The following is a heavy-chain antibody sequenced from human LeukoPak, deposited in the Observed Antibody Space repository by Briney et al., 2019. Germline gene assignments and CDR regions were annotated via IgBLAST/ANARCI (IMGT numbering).Heavy chain of an antibody. CDR1: GYTFTSYY. D-gene: IGHD2-15*01. CDR2: INPSGGST. V-gene: IGHV1-46*01. Sequence: ASVKVSCKASGYTFTSYYMHWVRQAPGQGLEWMGIINPSGGSTSYAQKFQGRVTMTRDTSTSTVCMELSSLRSEDTAVYYCARDPRYCSGGSCYNFRFDPWGQGTLVTVSS. CDR3: ARDPRYCSGGSCYNFRFDP. J-gene: IGHJ5*02.